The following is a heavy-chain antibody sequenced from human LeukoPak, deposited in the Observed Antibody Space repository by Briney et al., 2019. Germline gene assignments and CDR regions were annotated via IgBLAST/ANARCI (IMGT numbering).Heavy chain of an antibody. CDR1: GGSISSGSYY. J-gene: IGHJ1*01. Sequence: SETLSLTCTVSGGSISSGSYYWSWIRQPAGKGLEWIGRIYTSGSTNYNPSLKSRVTISVDTSKNQFSLKLSSVTAADTAVYYCARETHGYGGNSQYFQHWGQGTLVTVSS. V-gene: IGHV4-61*02. CDR2: IYTSGST. D-gene: IGHD4-23*01. CDR3: ARETHGYGGNSQYFQH.